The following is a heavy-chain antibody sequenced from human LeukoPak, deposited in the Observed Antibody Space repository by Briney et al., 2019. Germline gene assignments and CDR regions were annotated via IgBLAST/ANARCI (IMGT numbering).Heavy chain of an antibody. J-gene: IGHJ4*02. CDR3: ANTPHRGIAVAGTGGDDY. CDR2: ISGSGGST. D-gene: IGHD6-19*01. CDR1: GFTFSSYG. Sequence: PGGSLRLSCAASGFTFSSYGMSWVRRAPGKGVEWVSGISGSGGSTYYGDCGEGGFTISRDNSENALYLQMNSLRAEDTAVYYCANTPHRGIAVAGTGGDDYWGQGTLVTVSS. V-gene: IGHV3-23*01.